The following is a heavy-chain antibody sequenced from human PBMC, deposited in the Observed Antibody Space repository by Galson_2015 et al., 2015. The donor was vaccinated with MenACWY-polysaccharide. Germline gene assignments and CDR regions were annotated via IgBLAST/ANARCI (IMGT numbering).Heavy chain of an antibody. V-gene: IGHV1-18*01. CDR2: ISVYNGNT. CDR1: GYTFTSYG. Sequence: SVKVSCKASGYTFTSYGISWVRQAPGQGLEWMGWISVYNGNTKYAQNLQGRVTMTTDTSTSTAYMELRSQRSDDTAVYYCARDFLSTVTTRPGYWGQGTLVTVSS. J-gene: IGHJ4*02. D-gene: IGHD4-17*01. CDR3: ARDFLSTVTTRPGY.